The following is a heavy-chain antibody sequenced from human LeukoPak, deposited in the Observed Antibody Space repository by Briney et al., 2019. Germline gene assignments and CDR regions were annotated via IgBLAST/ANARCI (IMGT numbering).Heavy chain of an antibody. Sequence: PSETLSLTCTVSGGSISSGGYYWSWIRQHPGKGLEWIGYIYYSGSTYYNPSLKSRVTISVDTSKNQFSLKLSSVTAADTAVYYCARGVHYDFWSGADFDYWGQGTLVTVSS. V-gene: IGHV4-30-4*08. D-gene: IGHD3-3*01. CDR1: GGSISSGGYY. J-gene: IGHJ4*02. CDR3: ARGVHYDFWSGADFDY. CDR2: IYYSGST.